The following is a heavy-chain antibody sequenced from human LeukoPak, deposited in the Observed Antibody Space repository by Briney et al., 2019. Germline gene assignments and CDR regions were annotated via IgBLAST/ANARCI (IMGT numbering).Heavy chain of an antibody. J-gene: IGHJ4*02. CDR2: ISGSGGST. V-gene: IGHV3-23*01. CDR1: GFTFSSYA. Sequence: GGSLRLSCAASGFTFSSYAMSWVRQAPGKGREGVSVISGSGGSTYYADSVKGRFTISRDNSKNTLYLQMNSLRAEDTAVYYCATMYGGYGGGYLDYWGQGTLVTVSS. CDR3: ATMYGGYGGGYLDY. D-gene: IGHD5-12*01.